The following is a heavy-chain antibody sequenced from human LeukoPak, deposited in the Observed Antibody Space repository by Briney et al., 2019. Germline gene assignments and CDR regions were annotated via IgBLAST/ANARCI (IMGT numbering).Heavy chain of an antibody. V-gene: IGHV1-24*01. CDR3: ATGRYSGSYYESVKFDY. CDR1: GYTLTELS. CDR2: FDPEDGET. D-gene: IGHD1-26*01. J-gene: IGHJ4*02. Sequence: ASVKVSCKVSGYTLTELSMHWVRQAPGKGLEWMGGFDPEDGETIYAQKFQGRVTMTEDTSTDTAYMELSSLRSEDTAVYYCATGRYSGSYYESVKFDYWGQGTLVTVSS.